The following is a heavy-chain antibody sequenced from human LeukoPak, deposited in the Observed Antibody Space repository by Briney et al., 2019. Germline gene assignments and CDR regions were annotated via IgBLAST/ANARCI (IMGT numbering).Heavy chain of an antibody. V-gene: IGHV1-18*04. CDR2: ISAYNGNT. CDR1: GYTFTSYY. J-gene: IGHJ6*03. Sequence: GASVKVSCKASGYTFTSYYMHWVRQAPGQGLEWMGWISAYNGNTNYAQKLQGRVTMTTDTSTSTAYMELRSLRSDDTAVYYCARDYITGLGYYYMDVWGKGTTVTISS. D-gene: IGHD1-14*01. CDR3: ARDYITGLGYYYMDV.